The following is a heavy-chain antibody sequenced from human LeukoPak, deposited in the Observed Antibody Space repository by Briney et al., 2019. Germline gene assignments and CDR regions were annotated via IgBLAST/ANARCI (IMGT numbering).Heavy chain of an antibody. CDR2: IYYNGNT. Sequence: SDTLSLTCNVSGGSIGGHTFYWDWIRQPPGKGLEWIATIYYNGNTFYNPSLKTRVAISRDMSKSQFFLHLTSVSAADTAVYYCARLTALAGHRGAFDIWGPGTLVTVSS. D-gene: IGHD6-19*01. V-gene: IGHV4-39*01. J-gene: IGHJ3*02. CDR1: GGSIGGHTFY. CDR3: ARLTALAGHRGAFDI.